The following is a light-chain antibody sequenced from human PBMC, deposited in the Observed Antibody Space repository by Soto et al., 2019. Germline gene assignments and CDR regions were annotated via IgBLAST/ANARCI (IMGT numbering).Light chain of an antibody. CDR2: EVS. J-gene: IGLJ2*01. CDR3: SSYTSSSTPYVV. V-gene: IGLV2-14*01. CDR1: SSDVGGYNY. Sequence: QSVLTQPASVSGSPGQSITISCTGTSSDVGGYNYVSWYQQHPGKAPKLMISEVSNRPSGVSNRFSGSKSGNTASLTISGLQAEDEADYYCSSYTSSSTPYVVFGGGTKLTVL.